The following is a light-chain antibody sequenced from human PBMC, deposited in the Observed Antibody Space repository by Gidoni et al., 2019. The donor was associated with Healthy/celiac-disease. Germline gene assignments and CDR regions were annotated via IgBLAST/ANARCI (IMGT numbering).Light chain of an antibody. V-gene: IGKV2-28*01. CDR1: QSLLHTNGYNY. CDR2: LGS. CDR3: MQALQTPDT. Sequence: DIVMTQSPLSLPVTPGEPASISCRSSQSLLHTNGYNYLDWYLQKPGQSPQLLIYLGSNRASGVPERCSGSGSGTDFTLKISRVEAEEVGVYYCMQALQTPDTFGQGTKLEIK. J-gene: IGKJ2*01.